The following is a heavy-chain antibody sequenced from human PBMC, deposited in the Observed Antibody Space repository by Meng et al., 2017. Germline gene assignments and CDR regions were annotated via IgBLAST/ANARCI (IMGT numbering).Heavy chain of an antibody. CDR1: GGTFSSYV. J-gene: IGHJ6*02. CDR3: ASDTYCSSTSCYDWGGYYYYGMDV. Sequence: SVNVSCKASGGTFSSYVISWVRQAPGQGLEWMGGIIPIFGTANYAQKFQGRVTITADESTSTAYMELSSLRSEDTAVYYCASDTYCSSTSCYDWGGYYYYGMDVWGQGTTVTVSS. D-gene: IGHD2-2*01. CDR2: IIPIFGTA. V-gene: IGHV1-69*13.